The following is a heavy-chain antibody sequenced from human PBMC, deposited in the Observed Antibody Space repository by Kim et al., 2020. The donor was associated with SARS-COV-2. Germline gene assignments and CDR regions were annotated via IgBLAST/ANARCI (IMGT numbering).Heavy chain of an antibody. J-gene: IGHJ6*02. V-gene: IGHV3-30*03. Sequence: GGSLRLSCEGSGFTFNTYAMHWVRQAPGKGLEWLAVISNDGSYKNYADSVKGRFTVSRDNSKNTVYLEINSLRRDETAVYYCARRPRLQQWYGLDVWGQG. CDR3: ARRPRLQQWYGLDV. CDR2: ISNDGSYK. CDR1: GFTFNTYA. D-gene: IGHD6-19*01.